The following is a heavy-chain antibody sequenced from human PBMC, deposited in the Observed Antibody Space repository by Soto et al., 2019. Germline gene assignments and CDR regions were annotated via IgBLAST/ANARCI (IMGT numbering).Heavy chain of an antibody. V-gene: IGHV1-18*01. Sequence: QVQLVQSGAEVKKPGASVKVSCKASGYTFTSYGISWVRQAPGQGLEWMGWISAYNGNTNYAQKLQGRVTMTKDTSTSTAYMVLRSLRSDDTAVYYCARAVWNDVGMGWFDPWGQGTLVTVSS. D-gene: IGHD1-1*01. CDR2: ISAYNGNT. J-gene: IGHJ5*02. CDR1: GYTFTSYG. CDR3: ARAVWNDVGMGWFDP.